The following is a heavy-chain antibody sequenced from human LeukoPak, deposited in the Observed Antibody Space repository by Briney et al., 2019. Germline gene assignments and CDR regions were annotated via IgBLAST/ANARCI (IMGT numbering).Heavy chain of an antibody. CDR3: ARDMVHSYGYGDY. Sequence: GGSLRPSCAASGFTFDDYGMSWVRQAPGKGLEWVSGINWNGGSTGYADSVKGRFTISRDNAKNSLYLQMNSLRAEDTAVYYCARDMVHSYGYGDYWGQGTLVTVSS. D-gene: IGHD5-18*01. CDR2: INWNGGST. J-gene: IGHJ4*02. V-gene: IGHV3-20*04. CDR1: GFTFDDYG.